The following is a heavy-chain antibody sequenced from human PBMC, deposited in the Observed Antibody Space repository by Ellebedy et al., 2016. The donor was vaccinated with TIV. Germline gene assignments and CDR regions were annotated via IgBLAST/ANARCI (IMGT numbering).Heavy chain of an antibody. J-gene: IGHJ6*02. CDR1: GYSFTSYW. V-gene: IGHV5-51*01. Sequence: GESLKISXKGSGYSFTSYWIGWVRQMPGKGLESMGIIYPGDSDTRYSPSFQGQVTISADKSISTAYLQWSSLKASDTAMYYCARQEAAAGPLYYYGMDVWGQGTTVTVSS. CDR2: IYPGDSDT. D-gene: IGHD6-13*01. CDR3: ARQEAAAGPLYYYGMDV.